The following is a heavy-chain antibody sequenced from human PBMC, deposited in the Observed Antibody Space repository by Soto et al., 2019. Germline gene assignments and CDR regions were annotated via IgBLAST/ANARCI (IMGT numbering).Heavy chain of an antibody. V-gene: IGHV1-2*04. Sequence: ASVKVSCKASGYTFSNYYMHWVRQAPGQGLEWMGWINPNSGGTNYAQKFQGWVTMTRDTSISTAYMELSRLRSDDTAVYYCGRGIATMVRGVIIIYYGMDVWGQGTTVTVSS. D-gene: IGHD3-10*01. CDR2: INPNSGGT. J-gene: IGHJ6*02. CDR3: GRGIATMVRGVIIIYYGMDV. CDR1: GYTFSNYY.